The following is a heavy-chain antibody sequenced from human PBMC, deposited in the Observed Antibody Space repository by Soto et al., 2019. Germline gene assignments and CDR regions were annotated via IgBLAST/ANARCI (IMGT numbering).Heavy chain of an antibody. V-gene: IGHV1-8*01. J-gene: IGHJ4*02. Sequence: QVQLVQSGAEVKKPGASVKVSCKASGYTFTSYDINWVRQATGQGLEWMGWMNPNSGYTGHAQKFQGRVTMTRDTSTSTASMELSSLRSEDTAVYYCARVFGSIDYWGQGTLVTVSS. CDR1: GYTFTSYD. CDR2: MNPNSGYT. CDR3: ARVFGSIDY. D-gene: IGHD2-21*01.